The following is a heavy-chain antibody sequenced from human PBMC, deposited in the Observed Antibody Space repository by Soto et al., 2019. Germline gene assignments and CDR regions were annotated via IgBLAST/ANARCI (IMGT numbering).Heavy chain of an antibody. Sequence: QVQLVQSGAEMQHPGASVRVSCNASGGTFSNYAFSWVRQSPGQGLEWLGGTIPMFGTPNYAQKFQGRVAISADESTATVYTEVSNLRSEDTAVYFCARPISDRNFYFGMAVWDQGTTVTGSS. D-gene: IGHD3-22*01. J-gene: IGHJ6*02. V-gene: IGHV1-69*01. CDR2: TIPMFGTP. CDR3: ARPISDRNFYFGMAV. CDR1: GGTFSNYA.